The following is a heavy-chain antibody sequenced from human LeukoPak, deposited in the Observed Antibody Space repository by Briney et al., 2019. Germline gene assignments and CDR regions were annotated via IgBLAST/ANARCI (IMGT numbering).Heavy chain of an antibody. CDR1: NDSITRSTYY. V-gene: IGHV4-39*01. CDR2: IYYSGST. CDR3: ARQGSDYEPFDD. D-gene: IGHD5-12*01. Sequence: PSGTLSLTCTVSNDSITRSTYYWGWIRQPPGKGLEWIGSIYYSGSTYYNSSLKSRLTISVDTSKNQFSLKLSSVTAADTAVYYCARQGSDYEPFDDWGQGTLVTVSS. J-gene: IGHJ4*02.